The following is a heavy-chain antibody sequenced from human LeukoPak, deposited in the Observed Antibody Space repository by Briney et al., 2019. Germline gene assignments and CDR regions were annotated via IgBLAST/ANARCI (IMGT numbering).Heavy chain of an antibody. CDR1: GYTFTSYA. Sequence: ASVKVSFKASGYTFTSYAVHWVRQAPGQRLEWMGWINAGKGNTKYSQKFQGRVTITRDTSASTAYMELSSLRSEDTAVYHCAREGQAVAGSFDYWGQGTLVTVSS. CDR3: AREGQAVAGSFDY. CDR2: INAGKGNT. V-gene: IGHV1-3*01. J-gene: IGHJ4*02. D-gene: IGHD6-19*01.